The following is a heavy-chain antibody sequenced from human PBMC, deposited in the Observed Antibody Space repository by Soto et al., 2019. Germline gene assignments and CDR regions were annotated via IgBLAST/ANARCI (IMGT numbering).Heavy chain of an antibody. Sequence: SVKVAWKASGYTSTIYGSSWGRQATGQGLEWIGLSGAYNGNTNYAQKLQGRVTMTTDTSTSTAYMELRSLRSDDTAVYYCARVGNNYSNSWYVRKPYYYYYYMDVWGKGTTVTVSS. J-gene: IGHJ6*03. V-gene: IGHV1-18*01. D-gene: IGHD6-13*01. CDR2: SGAYNGNT. CDR3: ARVGNNYSNSWYVRKPYYYYYYMDV. CDR1: GYTSTIYG.